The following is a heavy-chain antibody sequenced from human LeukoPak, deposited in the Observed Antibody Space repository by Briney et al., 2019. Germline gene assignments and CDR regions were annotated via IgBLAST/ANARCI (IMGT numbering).Heavy chain of an antibody. D-gene: IGHD3-16*01. CDR3: AGGGEAARSLHY. V-gene: IGHV3-66*02. Sequence: GGSLRVSCAASGVTSNYFTWVRQAPGKGLGWVSVIYNGGTTYYADSVKGRFTISRDNSKSTLFVYLQMNSLRTDDTAVYYCAGGGEAARSLHYWGQGTLVTVSS. CDR2: IYNGGTT. CDR1: GVTSNY. J-gene: IGHJ4*02.